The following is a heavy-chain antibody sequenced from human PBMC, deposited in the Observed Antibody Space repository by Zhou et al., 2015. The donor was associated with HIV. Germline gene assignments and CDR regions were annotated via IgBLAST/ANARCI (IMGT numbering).Heavy chain of an antibody. CDR2: IIPIFGTA. D-gene: IGHD3-3*01. CDR1: GGTFSSYA. J-gene: IGHJ6*03. Sequence: QVQLVQSGAEVKKPGSSVKVSCKASGGTFSSYAISWVRQAPGQGLEWMGGIIPIFGTANYAQKFQGRVTITADESTSTAYMELSSLRSEDTAVYYCAGGITIFGVVRDYYYMDVWGKGTTVTVSS. V-gene: IGHV1-69*01. CDR3: AGGITIFGVVRDYYYMDV.